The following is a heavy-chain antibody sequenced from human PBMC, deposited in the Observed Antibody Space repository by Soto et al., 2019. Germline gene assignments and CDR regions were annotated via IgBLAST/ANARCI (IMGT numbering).Heavy chain of an antibody. Sequence: QVQLVQSGAEVKKPESSVKVSCKASGGIFNNYAFSWVRQAPGQGLEWMGGIIPFFGTTSYGEKFQGRVTITADESTSTVHMELSSLRSEDTALYFCARDFLRENENYVYYFDYWGQGTLVTVSS. CDR2: IIPFFGTT. CDR3: ARDFLRENENYVYYFDY. V-gene: IGHV1-69*01. CDR1: GGIFNNYA. J-gene: IGHJ4*02. D-gene: IGHD3-16*01.